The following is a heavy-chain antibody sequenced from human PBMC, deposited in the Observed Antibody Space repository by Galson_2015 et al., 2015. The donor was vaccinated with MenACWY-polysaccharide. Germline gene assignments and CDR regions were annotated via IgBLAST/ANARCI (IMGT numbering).Heavy chain of an antibody. V-gene: IGHV3-48*01. J-gene: IGHJ4*02. CDR1: GFTFSNYS. Sequence: SLRLSCAASGFTFSNYSMNWVRQAPGKGLEWVSYIRRTGTRIYYADSVKGRFTITRDNAKSLLFLQMNSLRADDTAVYYCVRDPHALDFWGQVTLVTVSA. CDR2: IRRTGTRI. CDR3: VRDPHALDF. D-gene: IGHD2-2*01.